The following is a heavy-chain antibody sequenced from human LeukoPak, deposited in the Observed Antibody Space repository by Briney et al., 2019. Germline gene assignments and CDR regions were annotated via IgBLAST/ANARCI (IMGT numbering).Heavy chain of an antibody. CDR3: AKSRYVQYSMDV. J-gene: IGHJ6*02. D-gene: IGHD5-12*01. Sequence: GGSLRLSCTVSGFTFSNYAMSWVRQAPGKGLEWVSAITGSGGSTYYAGSVKGRFTISRDNSKDTLYLQMSSVRAEDTAIYYCAKSRYVQYSMDVWGQGTTVTVSS. CDR1: GFTFSNYA. V-gene: IGHV3-23*01. CDR2: ITGSGGST.